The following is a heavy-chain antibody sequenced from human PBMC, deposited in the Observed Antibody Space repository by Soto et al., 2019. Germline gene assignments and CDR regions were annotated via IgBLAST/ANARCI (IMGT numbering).Heavy chain of an antibody. V-gene: IGHV4-34*01. CDR3: ARGRDSGYDWRWFAFDI. D-gene: IGHD5-12*01. CDR2: INHSGST. Sequence: SETLSLTCASDGRSFSGYYWCWLRQPPGKGLEWIGEINHSGSTNYNPSRKGRVTISVDTSKNQFSLKLSSVTAADTAVYYCARGRDSGYDWRWFAFDIWGQGTMVTVSS. J-gene: IGHJ3*02. CDR1: GRSFSGYY.